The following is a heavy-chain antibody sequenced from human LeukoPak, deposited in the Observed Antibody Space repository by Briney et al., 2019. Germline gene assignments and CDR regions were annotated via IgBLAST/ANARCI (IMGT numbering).Heavy chain of an antibody. CDR3: ARDSPDYRDAFDI. Sequence: SETLSLTCTVSGGSLSNYYWTWIRQPPGKGLEWIGYIYYSGSTNYNPSLKSRVTISVDTSKNQFSLKLSSVTAADTAVYYCARDSPDYRDAFDIWGQGTMVTVSS. D-gene: IGHD4-11*01. V-gene: IGHV4-59*01. J-gene: IGHJ3*02. CDR1: GGSLSNYY. CDR2: IYYSGST.